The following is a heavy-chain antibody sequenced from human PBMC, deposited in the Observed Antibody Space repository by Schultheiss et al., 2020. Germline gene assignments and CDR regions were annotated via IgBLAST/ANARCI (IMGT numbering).Heavy chain of an antibody. V-gene: IGHV3-30*04. Sequence: GGSLRLSCAASGFTFSSYAMHWVRQAPGKGLEWVAVISYDGSNKYYADSVKGRFTISRDNSKNTLYLQMNSLRAEDTAVYYCAQGGEFGSYYEESFDYWGQGTLVTVSS. CDR1: GFTFSSYA. J-gene: IGHJ4*02. CDR3: AQGGEFGSYYEESFDY. D-gene: IGHD1-26*01. CDR2: ISYDGSNK.